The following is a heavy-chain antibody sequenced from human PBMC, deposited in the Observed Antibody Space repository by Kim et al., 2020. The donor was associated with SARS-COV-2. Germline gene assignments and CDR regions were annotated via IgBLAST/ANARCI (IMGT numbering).Heavy chain of an antibody. D-gene: IGHD7-27*01. CDR3: AREGNSGLYYFDS. CDR1: GYTFTRYD. V-gene: IGHV1-46*01. J-gene: IGHJ4*02. CDR2: INPGGGST. Sequence: ASVKVSCKASGYTFTRYDMHWVRQAPGQGLEWMGKINPGGGSTSYAQKFQGRVTMARDMSTNTVHMELSSLRSEDTAVYYCAREGNSGLYYFDSWGQGTLVTVSS.